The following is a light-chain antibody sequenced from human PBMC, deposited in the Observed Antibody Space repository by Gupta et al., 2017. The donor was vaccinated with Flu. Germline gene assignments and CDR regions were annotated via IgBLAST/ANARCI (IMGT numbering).Light chain of an antibody. Sequence: QSALTQPPSASGSPGQSVTISCTGTSSDVGGSNYVSWYQQHPGTAPKLMIYEVSKRPSGVPVRFSASKSGNTASLTVSGLQADDEAVYYCSSYAGTKNLVFGGGTKLTVL. CDR3: SSYAGTKNLV. J-gene: IGLJ2*01. CDR1: SSDVGGSNY. V-gene: IGLV2-8*01. CDR2: EVS.